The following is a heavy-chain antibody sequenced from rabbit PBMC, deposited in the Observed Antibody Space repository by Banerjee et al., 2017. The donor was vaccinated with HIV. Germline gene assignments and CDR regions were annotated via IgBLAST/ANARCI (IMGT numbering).Heavy chain of an antibody. D-gene: IGHD4-1*01. V-gene: IGHV1S45*01. J-gene: IGHJ4*01. CDR2: IYGGSSGSS. CDR1: GFSFSSSDW. CDR3: ARDLAGVIGWNFNL. Sequence: QEQLEESGGDLVKPEGSLTITCTASGFSFSSSDWICWVRQAPGKGLEWIACIYGGSSGSSHYATWAKGRFTISKMPSTTVTLQMTSMTAADTASYFCARDLAGVIGWNFNLWGPGTLVTVS.